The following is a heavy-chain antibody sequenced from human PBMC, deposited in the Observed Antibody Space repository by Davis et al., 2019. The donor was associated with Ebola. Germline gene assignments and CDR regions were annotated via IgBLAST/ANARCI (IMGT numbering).Heavy chain of an antibody. CDR3: ARDEVVVAATGWFEP. CDR1: GFTISSNY. D-gene: IGHD2-15*01. CDR2: IYSGGST. Sequence: GGSLRLSCAASGFTISSNYMSCVRHAPGRGLEWVSVIYSGGSTYYADSVKGRFTISRDNSKNTLFLQMNSLRAEDTAVYYCARDEVVVAATGWFEPWGQGTLVTVSS. V-gene: IGHV3-53*01. J-gene: IGHJ5*02.